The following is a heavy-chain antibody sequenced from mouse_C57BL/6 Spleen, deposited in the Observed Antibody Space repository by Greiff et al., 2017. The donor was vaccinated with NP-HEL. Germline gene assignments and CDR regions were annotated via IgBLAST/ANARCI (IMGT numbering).Heavy chain of an antibody. V-gene: IGHV5-6*01. CDR3: ARQEVLLRYPGYFDV. CDR2: ISSGGSYT. Sequence: DVQLVESGGDLVKPGGSLKLSCAASGFTFSSYGMSWVRQTPDKRLEWVATISSGGSYTYYPDSVKGRFTISRDNAKNTLYLQMSSLKSEDTAMYYCARQEVLLRYPGYFDVWGTGTTVTVSS. J-gene: IGHJ1*03. CDR1: GFTFSSYG. D-gene: IGHD1-1*01.